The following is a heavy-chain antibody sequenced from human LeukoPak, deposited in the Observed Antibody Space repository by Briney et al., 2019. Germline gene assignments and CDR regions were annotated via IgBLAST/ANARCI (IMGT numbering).Heavy chain of an antibody. D-gene: IGHD3-10*01. V-gene: IGHV3-64D*06. Sequence: GGSLRLSCSASGFTFSSYAMHWVRQAPGKGLEYVSAISSNGGSTYYADSLKGRFTISRDNSKNTLYLQMSSLRAEDTAVYYCVKGRLLWFGGPNWFDPWGQGTLVTVSS. CDR3: VKGRLLWFGGPNWFDP. CDR2: ISSNGGST. J-gene: IGHJ5*02. CDR1: GFTFSSYA.